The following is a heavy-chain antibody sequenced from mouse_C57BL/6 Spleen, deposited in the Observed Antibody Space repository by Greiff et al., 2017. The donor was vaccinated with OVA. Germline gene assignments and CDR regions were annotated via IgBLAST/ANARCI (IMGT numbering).Heavy chain of an antibody. CDR2: ISDGGSYT. CDR3: ERDSDMVTADY. D-gene: IGHD2-2*01. J-gene: IGHJ2*01. V-gene: IGHV5-4*01. Sequence: EVQLVESGGGLVKPGGSLKLSCAASGFSFSSYAMSWVRQTPEKRLAWVATISDGGSYTYYPDNVKGRFTISRDNAKNNLYLQMSHLKSEDTAMYYCERDSDMVTADYWGQGTTLTVSA. CDR1: GFSFSSYA.